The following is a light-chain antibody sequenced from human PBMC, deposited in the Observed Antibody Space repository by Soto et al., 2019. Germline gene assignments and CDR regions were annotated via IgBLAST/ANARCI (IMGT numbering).Light chain of an antibody. Sequence: DIQMTQSPSSLSASVGDRVTITCRASQSISNFLNWYQQKPGKAPKVLIYAASSFQSGVPARFSGSGSGSDFTLTISSLQPEDFATYYCQQSSSTPLTFGGGTKVEIK. V-gene: IGKV1-39*01. CDR2: AAS. CDR3: QQSSSTPLT. CDR1: QSISNF. J-gene: IGKJ4*01.